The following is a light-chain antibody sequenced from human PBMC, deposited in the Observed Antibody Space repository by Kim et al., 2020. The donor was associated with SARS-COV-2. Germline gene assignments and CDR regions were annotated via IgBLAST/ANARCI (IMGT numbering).Light chain of an antibody. J-gene: IGLJ7*01. CDR3: NSRDSSGNHAV. V-gene: IGLV3-19*01. CDR1: SIRSYS. CDR2: SKN. Sequence: AWGTTVRTTRQEDSIRSYSASCYQKKPGPPPVLVIYSKNNRPSGIPDRFSGYSSGTTASLTTAGAQAEDADDYYRNSRDSSGNHAVFGGGTQLTVL.